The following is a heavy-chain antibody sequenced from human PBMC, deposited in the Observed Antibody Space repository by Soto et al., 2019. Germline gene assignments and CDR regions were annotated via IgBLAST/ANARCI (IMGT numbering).Heavy chain of an antibody. CDR3: ARGREYYYDSSGFDY. CDR1: GFTFSSYS. Sequence: EVQLVESGGGLVQPGRSLRLSCAASGFTFSSYSMNWVRQAPGKGLEWVSYISSSSSTIYYADSVKGRFTISRDNAKNSLYLQMNSLRDEDTAVYYCARGREYYYDSSGFDYWGQGTLVTVSS. V-gene: IGHV3-48*02. J-gene: IGHJ4*02. CDR2: ISSSSSTI. D-gene: IGHD3-22*01.